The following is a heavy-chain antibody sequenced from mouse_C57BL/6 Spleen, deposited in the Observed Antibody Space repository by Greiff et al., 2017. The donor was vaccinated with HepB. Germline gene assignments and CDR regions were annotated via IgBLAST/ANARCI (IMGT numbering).Heavy chain of an antibody. CDR2: ISNGGGST. V-gene: IGHV5-12*01. Sequence: EVMLVESGGGLVQPGGSLKLSCAASGFTFSDYYMYWVRQTPEKRLEWVAYISNGGGSTYYPDTVKGRFTISRDNAKNTLYLQMSRLKSEDTAMYYCARRSYWYFDVWGTGTTVTVSS. J-gene: IGHJ1*03. CDR1: GFTFSDYY. CDR3: ARRSYWYFDV.